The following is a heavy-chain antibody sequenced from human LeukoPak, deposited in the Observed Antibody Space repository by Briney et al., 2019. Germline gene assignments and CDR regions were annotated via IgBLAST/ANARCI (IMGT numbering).Heavy chain of an antibody. CDR3: ARDGIGSYIFDY. CDR2: ISSSSSYI. CDR1: GFTSSSYS. Sequence: GGSLRLSCAASGFTSSSYSMNWVRQAPGKGLEWVSSISSSSSYIYYADSVKGRFTISRDNAKNSLYLQMNSLRAEDTAVYYCARDGIGSYIFDYWGQGTLVTVSS. D-gene: IGHD1-26*01. V-gene: IGHV3-21*01. J-gene: IGHJ4*02.